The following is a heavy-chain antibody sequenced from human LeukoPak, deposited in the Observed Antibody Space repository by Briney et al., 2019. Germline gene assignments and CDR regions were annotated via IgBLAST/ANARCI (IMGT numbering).Heavy chain of an antibody. CDR1: GGSFSNYF. V-gene: IGHV4-34*01. CDR2: VNYRGIT. CDR3: ARGGAVLLWFGNGYYNDY. J-gene: IGHJ4*02. Sequence: SETLSLTCAVYGGSFSNYFWSWIRQSPGKGVEWIGEVNYRGITNYNPSLKSRVAISSDTSNKQASLKLTSVSAADTAVYYCARGGAVLLWFGNGYYNDYWGQGTEVIVSS. D-gene: IGHD3-10*01.